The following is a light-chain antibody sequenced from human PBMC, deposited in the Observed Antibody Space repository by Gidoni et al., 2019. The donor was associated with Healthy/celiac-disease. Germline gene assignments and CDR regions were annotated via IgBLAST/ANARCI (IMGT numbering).Light chain of an antibody. CDR3: QQYDNLPLT. CDR2: DAS. CDR1: QDISNY. Sequence: DIQMTQSTSSLSASVGDRVTITCQASQDISNYLNWYQQKPGKAPKRLIYDASNLETGVPSRFSGSGAGTDFTFTISSLQPEDIATYYCQQYDNLPLTFGGGTKVEIK. V-gene: IGKV1-33*01. J-gene: IGKJ4*01.